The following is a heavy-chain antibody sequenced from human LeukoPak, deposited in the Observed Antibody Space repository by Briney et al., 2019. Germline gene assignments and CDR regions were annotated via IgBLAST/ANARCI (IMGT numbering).Heavy chain of an antibody. Sequence: AGGSLRLSCAASGFTVSNSYMSWVRQSPGKRPEWVSVLYSGGDTYYADSVKGRFTISRDNAKNTLHLQMNSLRADDTAIYYCARDVLGWGSVDYFDSWGQGTLVTVSS. J-gene: IGHJ4*02. CDR3: ARDVLGWGSVDYFDS. CDR2: LYSGGDT. CDR1: GFTVSNSY. V-gene: IGHV3-66*01. D-gene: IGHD2-21*01.